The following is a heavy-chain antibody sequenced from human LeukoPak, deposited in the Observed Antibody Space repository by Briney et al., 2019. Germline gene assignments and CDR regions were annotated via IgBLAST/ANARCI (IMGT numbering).Heavy chain of an antibody. CDR3: ARENNHLTWFDP. Sequence: SETLSLTCTVSGGSISSRSYFWGWIRQPPGKGPEWIGSIYYSGSTYYNPSLKSRVTISVDTSKNQFSLRLSSVTAADTAVYYCARENNHLTWFDPWGQGTLDTVSS. V-gene: IGHV4-39*01. CDR1: GGSISSRSYF. J-gene: IGHJ5*02. CDR2: IYYSGST.